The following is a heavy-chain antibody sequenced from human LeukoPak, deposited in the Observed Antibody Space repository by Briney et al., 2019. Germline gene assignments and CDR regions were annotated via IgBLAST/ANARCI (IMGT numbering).Heavy chain of an antibody. V-gene: IGHV1-8*03. CDR3: ARSSPLLFVLLDP. CDR1: GYTFTSYD. CDR2: VNPSNGNT. Sequence: ASVKVSCKASGYTFTSYDINWVRQATGQGLEWMGWVNPSNGNTGYAQKFQGRVTITTDESTSTAYMELSSLRSEDTAVYYCARSSPLLFVLLDPWGQGTLVTVSS. D-gene: IGHD3-10*02. J-gene: IGHJ5*02.